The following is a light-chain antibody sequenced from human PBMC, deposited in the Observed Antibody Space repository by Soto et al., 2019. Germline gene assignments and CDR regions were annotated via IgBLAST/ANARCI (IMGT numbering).Light chain of an antibody. Sequence: EIVMTQSPATLSVSPGERATLSCRASKSVNSNLAWYQQKPGQAPGLLIYGASTRATGVPARFSGSGSGTEFTLTISSLQSEDFALYYCQHYNNWPLTFGGGTKVEIK. CDR2: GAS. CDR3: QHYNNWPLT. CDR1: KSVNSN. V-gene: IGKV3-15*01. J-gene: IGKJ4*01.